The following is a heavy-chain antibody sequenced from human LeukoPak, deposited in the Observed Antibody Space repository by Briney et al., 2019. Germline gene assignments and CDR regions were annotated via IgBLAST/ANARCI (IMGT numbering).Heavy chain of an antibody. J-gene: IGHJ4*02. V-gene: IGHV3-74*01. Sequence: GGSLRLSCAASGFTFSVFWMHWVRQAPGKGQVWVSRINSDGSTTIYADSVKGRFTISRDNANNTLLLQMNSLRVEDTAVYYCVRDYYGSGDYWGQGTLVTVSS. D-gene: IGHD3-10*01. CDR2: INSDGSTT. CDR1: GFTFSVFW. CDR3: VRDYYGSGDY.